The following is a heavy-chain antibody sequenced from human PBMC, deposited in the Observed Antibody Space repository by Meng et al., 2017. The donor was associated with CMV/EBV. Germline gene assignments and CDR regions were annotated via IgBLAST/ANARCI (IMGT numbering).Heavy chain of an antibody. J-gene: IGHJ5*02. CDR1: GFTFSSYE. CDR2: ISSSGSTI. Sequence: GGSLRLSCAASGFTFSSYEMNWVRQAPGKGLEWVSYISSSGSTIYYADSVKGRFTIPRDNAKNSLYLQMNSLRAEDTAVYYCASFSPLYCSSTSCSNNWFDPWGQGTLVTVSS. CDR3: ASFSPLYCSSTSCSNNWFDP. V-gene: IGHV3-48*03. D-gene: IGHD2-2*01.